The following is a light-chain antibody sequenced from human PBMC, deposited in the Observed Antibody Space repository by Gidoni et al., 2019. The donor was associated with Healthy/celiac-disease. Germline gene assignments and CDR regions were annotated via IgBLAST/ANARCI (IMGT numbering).Light chain of an antibody. Sequence: IVMTQSPSTLSSSPGERATLSCSASQSVISNLPWYQQKTGQTARLLMYGASIRATGILARFSGSGSGTKLTIIISSMQSEDVAVYYCQQYNNWHPHTFXGXTKVEIK. V-gene: IGKV3D-15*01. J-gene: IGKJ4*01. CDR2: GAS. CDR1: QSVISN. CDR3: QQYNNWHPHT.